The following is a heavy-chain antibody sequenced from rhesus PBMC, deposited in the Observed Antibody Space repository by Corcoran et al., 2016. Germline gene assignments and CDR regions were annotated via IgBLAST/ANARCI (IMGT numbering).Heavy chain of an antibody. J-gene: IGHJ4*01. CDR3: ARSGYGSGGVY. CDR1: GASISSYW. V-gene: IGHV4-80*01. D-gene: IGHD4-4*01. CDR2: FNGTSATS. Sequence: QVQLQESGPGLVKPSETLSLTCAVSGASISSYWWSWIRQPPGKGLEWIGEFNGTSATSYSTPALKIRVTIAKDASKTQFSLKLSSVTAADTAVYYCARSGYGSGGVYWGQGVMVTVSS.